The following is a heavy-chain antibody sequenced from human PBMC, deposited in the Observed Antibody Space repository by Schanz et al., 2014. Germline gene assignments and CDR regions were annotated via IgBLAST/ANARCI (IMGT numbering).Heavy chain of an antibody. CDR3: AKDHAGSDILTALGN. J-gene: IGHJ4*02. D-gene: IGHD3-9*01. Sequence: VQLVDSGGGLVKPGGSLRLSCAASGFTFSNYSMNWVRQAPGKGLEWVSGIGGSGDSTHYADSVKGRFIISRDNSKNTLYLQMNSLRAEDTAVYYCAKDHAGSDILTALGNWGQGTLVTVSS. V-gene: IGHV3-23*04. CDR1: GFTFSNYS. CDR2: IGGSGDST.